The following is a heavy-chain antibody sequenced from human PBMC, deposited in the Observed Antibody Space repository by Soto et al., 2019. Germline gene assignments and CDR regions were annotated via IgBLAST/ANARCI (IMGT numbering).Heavy chain of an antibody. V-gene: IGHV3-23*01. D-gene: IGHD2-2*01. CDR1: GFTFSSYA. J-gene: IGHJ4*02. Sequence: ELQLLESGGGLVQPGGSLRLSCAASGFTFSSYAMSWVRQAPGKGLEWVSAITTGGDSTSYADSVQGRFSISRHNSKNTLYLRMSSLRVEDTAVYYCAKGYCSSTSCSSDYWGQGTLVTVSS. CDR2: ITTGGDST. CDR3: AKGYCSSTSCSSDY.